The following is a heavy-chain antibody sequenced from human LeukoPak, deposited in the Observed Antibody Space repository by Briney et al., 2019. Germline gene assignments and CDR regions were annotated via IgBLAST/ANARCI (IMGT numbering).Heavy chain of an antibody. Sequence: SVKVSCKASGGTFTSYTISWVRQAPGQGLEWMGRIIPILGIANYAQKFQGRVTITADKSTSTAYMELSSLRSEDTAVYYCARDGSTDAFDIWGQGTMVTVSS. CDR3: ARDGSTDAFDI. D-gene: IGHD1-7*01. CDR2: IIPILGIA. V-gene: IGHV1-69*04. J-gene: IGHJ3*02. CDR1: GGTFTSYT.